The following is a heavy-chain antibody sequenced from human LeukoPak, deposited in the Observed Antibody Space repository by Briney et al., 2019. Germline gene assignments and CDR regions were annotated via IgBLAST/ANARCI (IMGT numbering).Heavy chain of an antibody. CDR3: AKGIVGATKGVDYYYGTDV. CDR1: GFTFSSYG. CDR2: ISYDGSNK. V-gene: IGHV3-30*18. D-gene: IGHD1-26*01. J-gene: IGHJ6*02. Sequence: GGSLRLSCAASGFTFSSYGMHWVRQAPGKGLEWVAVISYDGSNKYYADSVKGRFTISRDNSKNTLYLQMNSLRAEDTAVYYCAKGIVGATKGVDYYYGTDVWGQGTTVTVSS.